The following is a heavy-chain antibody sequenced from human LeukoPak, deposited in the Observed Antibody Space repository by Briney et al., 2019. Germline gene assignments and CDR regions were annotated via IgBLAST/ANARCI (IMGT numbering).Heavy chain of an antibody. CDR3: ARDQLGYSYGHGGFDY. J-gene: IGHJ4*02. CDR2: ISSSGSTI. V-gene: IGHV3-11*04. D-gene: IGHD5-18*01. CDR1: GFTFSDYY. Sequence: GGSLRLSCAASGFTFSDYYMNWIRQAPGKGLEWVSYISSSGSTIYYADSVKGRFTISRDNAKNSLYLQMNSLRAEDTAVYYCARDQLGYSYGHGGFDYWGQGTLVTVSS.